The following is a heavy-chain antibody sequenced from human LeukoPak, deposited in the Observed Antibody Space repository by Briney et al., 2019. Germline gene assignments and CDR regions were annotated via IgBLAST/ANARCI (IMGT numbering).Heavy chain of an antibody. CDR2: ISSSGSTI. CDR1: GFTFSSCE. CDR3: ARAITGELPNFDY. V-gene: IGHV3-48*03. Sequence: GGSLRLSCAASGFTFSSCEMNWVRQAPGKGLEWVSYISSSGSTIYYADSVKGRFTISRDNAKNSLYLQMNSLRAEDTAVYYCARAITGELPNFDYWGQGTLVTVSS. D-gene: IGHD1-20*01. J-gene: IGHJ4*02.